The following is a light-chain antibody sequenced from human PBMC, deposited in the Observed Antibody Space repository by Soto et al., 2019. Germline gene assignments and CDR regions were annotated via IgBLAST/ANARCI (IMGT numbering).Light chain of an antibody. CDR2: GAS. J-gene: IGKJ1*01. Sequence: PGERATLSCRASQSVDSTYLTWYQQKPGQAPRLLIYGASGRATGVPDRFSGSGSGTDLTLTISRLEPEDFAVYFCQYYDSFRTFGQGTKVEI. CDR1: QSVDSTY. CDR3: QYYDSFRT. V-gene: IGKV3-20*01.